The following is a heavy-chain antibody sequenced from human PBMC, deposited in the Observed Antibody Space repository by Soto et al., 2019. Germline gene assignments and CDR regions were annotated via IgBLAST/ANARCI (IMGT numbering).Heavy chain of an antibody. Sequence: SVKASCKASGGTFSSYAISSVRQAPGQGLEWMGGIIPIFGTANYAQKFQGRVTITADESTSTAYMELSSLRSEDTAVYYCASFTVTRSLDLFDLRGQGTLVTVSA. J-gene: IGHJ5*02. CDR3: ASFTVTRSLDLFDL. CDR1: GGTFSSYA. D-gene: IGHD4-4*01. V-gene: IGHV1-69*13. CDR2: IIPIFGTA.